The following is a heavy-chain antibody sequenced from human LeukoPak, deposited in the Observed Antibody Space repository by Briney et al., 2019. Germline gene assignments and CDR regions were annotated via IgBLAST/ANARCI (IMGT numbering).Heavy chain of an antibody. CDR3: ASAASYETNSLFDY. D-gene: IGHD4-23*01. V-gene: IGHV3-11*01. J-gene: IGHJ4*02. CDR1: GLTFSDYY. CDR2: ISSSGSTI. Sequence: GGSLRLSCAASGLTFSDYYMSWIRQAPGKGLEWVSYISSSGSTIFYADSVKGRFTISRDNAKNSLYLQMNSLRAEDTAVYDCASAASYETNSLFDYWGQGTLVTVSS.